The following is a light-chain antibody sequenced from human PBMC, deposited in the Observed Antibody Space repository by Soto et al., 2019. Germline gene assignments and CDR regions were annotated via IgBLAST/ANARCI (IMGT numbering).Light chain of an antibody. Sequence: QSVLTQPPSASGTPGQRVTISSSGSSSNIGSNYVYWYQQLPGTVPQLLIYRNSERPSGVPDRFSGSKSGTSASLAISGLRSEDEADYYCAAWDDSLSGVVFGGGTKVTVL. CDR1: SSNIGSNY. V-gene: IGLV1-47*01. CDR2: RNS. CDR3: AAWDDSLSGVV. J-gene: IGLJ2*01.